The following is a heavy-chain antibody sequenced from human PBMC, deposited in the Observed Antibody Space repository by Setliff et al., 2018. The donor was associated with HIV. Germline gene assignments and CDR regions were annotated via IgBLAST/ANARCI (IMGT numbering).Heavy chain of an antibody. CDR1: GGTFSNSA. Sequence: GASVKVSCKASGGTFSNSAINWVRQAPGQGLEWMGRIIPMSGTTHFTQNFQGRVTFTADKSTTTAYMDLRSLRSEDTAVYYCATEFPLSSPYYYDSSGYYYWGQGTLVTVSS. D-gene: IGHD3-22*01. J-gene: IGHJ4*02. V-gene: IGHV1-69*06. CDR2: IIPMSGTT. CDR3: ATEFPLSSPYYYDSSGYYY.